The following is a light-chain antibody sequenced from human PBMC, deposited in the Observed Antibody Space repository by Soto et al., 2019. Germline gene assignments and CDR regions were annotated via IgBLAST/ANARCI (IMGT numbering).Light chain of an antibody. Sequence: QSALTQPPSASGSPGQSVTISCTGTSSDVGGYNYVSWYQHHPGKAPKLMIYEVSERPSGVPDRFSGSKSGDTASLTVSGLQVEDEADYYCSSYAGSNHYVFGTGTKLTVL. V-gene: IGLV2-8*01. J-gene: IGLJ1*01. CDR2: EVS. CDR1: SSDVGGYNY. CDR3: SSYAGSNHYV.